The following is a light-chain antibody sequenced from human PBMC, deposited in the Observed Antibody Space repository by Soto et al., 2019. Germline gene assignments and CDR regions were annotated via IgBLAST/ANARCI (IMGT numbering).Light chain of an antibody. V-gene: IGKV1-39*01. CDR1: RNVSIY. CDR3: HQGYKRHS. CDR2: DTS. Sequence: DIALTPTQSSLAASVGDRLPLTCRASRNVSIYLNWYQHEPGKGPTLLIRDTSNVQMGVPSRFSGSGSATEFTFTISGLEPEDFGNYYCHQGYKRHSFGQGTRLEN. J-gene: IGKJ5*01.